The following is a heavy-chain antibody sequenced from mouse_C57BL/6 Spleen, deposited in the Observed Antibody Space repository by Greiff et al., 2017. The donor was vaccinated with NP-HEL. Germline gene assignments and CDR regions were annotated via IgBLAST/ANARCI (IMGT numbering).Heavy chain of an antibody. D-gene: IGHD2-1*01. CDR3: TRSPLSYYGNYVKAMDY. J-gene: IGHJ4*01. CDR2: IDPETGGT. Sequence: VQLQQSGAELVRPGASVTLSCKASGYTFTDYEMHWVKQTPVHGLEWIGAIDPETGGTAYNQKFKGKAILTADKSSSTAYMELRSLTSEDSAVYYCTRSPLSYYGNYVKAMDYWGQGTSVTVSS. CDR1: GYTFTDYE. V-gene: IGHV1-15*01.